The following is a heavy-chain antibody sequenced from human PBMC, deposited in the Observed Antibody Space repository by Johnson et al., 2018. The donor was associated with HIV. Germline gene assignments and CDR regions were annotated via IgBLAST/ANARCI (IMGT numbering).Heavy chain of an antibody. CDR2: MWYDGSNK. V-gene: IGHV3-33*06. J-gene: IGHJ3*02. Sequence: QMQLVESGGGVVQPGRSLRLSCAASGFTFSTYGMHWVRQAPGKGLEWVAVMWYDGSNKYYADSVKGRFTISRDNSKNTLYLQMNSLRAEDTAVYYCAKTEDAFDIWGQGTMVTVSS. CDR1: GFTFSTYG. CDR3: AKTEDAFDI.